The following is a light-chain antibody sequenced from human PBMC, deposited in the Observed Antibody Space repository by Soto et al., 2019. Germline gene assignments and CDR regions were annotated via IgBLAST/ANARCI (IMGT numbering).Light chain of an antibody. CDR1: QSVSSSY. V-gene: IGKV3-20*01. J-gene: IGKJ1*01. CDR2: GAS. CDR3: QQYGSSTWT. Sequence: DIVFTQSPCTLSLSPGERATLSCRASQSVSSSYLAWYQQKPGQAPRLLIYGASSRATGIPDRFSGSGSGTDFTLTISRLEPEDFAVYYCQQYGSSTWTFGQGTKVDI.